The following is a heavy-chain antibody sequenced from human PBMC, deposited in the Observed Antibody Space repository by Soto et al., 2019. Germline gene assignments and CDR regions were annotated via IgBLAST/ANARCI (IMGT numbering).Heavy chain of an antibody. CDR3: APIHGGEFKY. Sequence: ESGPTLVNPTQTLTLTCTFSGFSLTTSGVGVGWVRQPPGKALEWLAVIYWHDDKRYSPSLSSRLTITKDTSKNQVVLTMTNMETVDTATYYCAPIHGGEFKYWGHGTRVTISP. D-gene: IGHD2-15*01. CDR2: IYWHDDK. J-gene: IGHJ4*01. CDR1: GFSLTTSGVG. V-gene: IGHV2-5*01.